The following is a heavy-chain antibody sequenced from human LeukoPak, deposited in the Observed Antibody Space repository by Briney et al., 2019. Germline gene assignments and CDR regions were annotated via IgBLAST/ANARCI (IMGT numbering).Heavy chain of an antibody. CDR1: GGSISSDSDY. Sequence: TSETLSLTCTVSGGSISSDSDYWSWIRQPAGKGLEWIGRIYTSGSTNYNPSLKSRFTISVDTSKNQFSLKLSSVTAADTAVYYCARDRGGLSPYFDYWGQGTLVTVSS. CDR3: ARDRGGLSPYFDY. V-gene: IGHV4-61*02. CDR2: IYTSGST. D-gene: IGHD3-16*01. J-gene: IGHJ4*02.